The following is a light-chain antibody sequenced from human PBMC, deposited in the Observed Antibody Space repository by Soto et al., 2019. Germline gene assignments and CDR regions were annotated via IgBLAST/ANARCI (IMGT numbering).Light chain of an antibody. J-gene: IGKJ2*01. V-gene: IGKV3-20*01. CDR2: GAS. Sequence: EIVLTQSPGTLSLSPGERATLSCRASQSVSSSSLAWYQQKPGQAPRLLIYGASSRATGIPDRFSGSGSGTDFTLTISRLEPEDSAVYFCQQYGSSPPYTFGQGTKVEIK. CDR1: QSVSSSS. CDR3: QQYGSSPPYT.